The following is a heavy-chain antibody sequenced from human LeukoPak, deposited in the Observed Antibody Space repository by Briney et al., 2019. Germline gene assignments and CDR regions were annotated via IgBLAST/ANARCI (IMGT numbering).Heavy chain of an antibody. J-gene: IGHJ4*02. D-gene: IGHD3-16*01. CDR3: VKIVMAGGYFDY. Sequence: GGSLRLSCAASGFTVSSNYMSWVRQAPGKGLEWVSVIYSGGSTYYADSVKGRFTISRDNSKNTLCLQMNSLRAEDTAVYYCVKIVMAGGYFDYWGQGTLVTVSS. CDR1: GFTVSSNY. CDR2: IYSGGST. V-gene: IGHV3-66*01.